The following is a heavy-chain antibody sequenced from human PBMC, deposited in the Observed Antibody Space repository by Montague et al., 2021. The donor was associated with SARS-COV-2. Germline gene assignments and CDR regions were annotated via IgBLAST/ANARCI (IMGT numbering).Heavy chain of an antibody. Sequence: TLSLTCTVSRGSMSSGGNYWSWIRQHPVMGLEGIGYSYYSGSTYYNPFLKSRVIISVATSKNQFSLKLSSVTAADTAVYDCARGRRYSSTWYGAFDPWGQGMQVTVSS. D-gene: IGHD6-13*01. V-gene: IGHV4-31*03. CDR2: SYYSGST. CDR1: RGSMSSGGNY. CDR3: ARGRRYSSTWYGAFDP. J-gene: IGHJ5*02.